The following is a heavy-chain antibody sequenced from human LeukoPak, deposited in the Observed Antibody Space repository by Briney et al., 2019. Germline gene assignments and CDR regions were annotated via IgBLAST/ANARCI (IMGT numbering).Heavy chain of an antibody. CDR2: IYCSGST. Sequence: SETLSLPCTVSGGSNSTYYGSWIPHPPGKALEWIGYIYCSGSTNYNPSLKSRVTLSVDTSKNQVSLKLNSVTAADTAAYYWARSGYSGSDFNSWGEGTLVTVSS. J-gene: IGHJ5*02. CDR3: ARSGYSGSDFNS. CDR1: GGSNSTYY. D-gene: IGHD5-12*01. V-gene: IGHV4-59*13.